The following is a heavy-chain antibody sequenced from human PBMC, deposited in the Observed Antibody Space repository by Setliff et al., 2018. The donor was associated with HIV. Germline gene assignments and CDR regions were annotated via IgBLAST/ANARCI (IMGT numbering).Heavy chain of an antibody. CDR2: INHGGST. V-gene: IGHV4-34*01. J-gene: IGHJ4*02. CDR1: GASFSDYY. Sequence: KPSETLSLTCAVYGASFSDYYWSWVRQPPGKGLEWIGEINHGGSTNYNPSLKSRVTISVDTSKKQFSLKLSSVTAADTAMYYCARGLGGYYSYFDYWGQGTLVTVSS. CDR3: ARGLGGYYSYFDY. D-gene: IGHD3-3*01.